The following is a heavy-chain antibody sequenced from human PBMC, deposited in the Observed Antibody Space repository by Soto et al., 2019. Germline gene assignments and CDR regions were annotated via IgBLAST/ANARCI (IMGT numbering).Heavy chain of an antibody. CDR2: ISHSGST. CDR1: GGSISSHNW. CDR3: ARDTGVHPPNYFDS. D-gene: IGHD1-1*01. J-gene: IGHJ4*02. Sequence: SETLSLTCAVSGGSISSHNWWSWVRQPPGKGLEWIGEISHSGSTNYNPSLKSRVTISVDKSKNQFSLKLSAVTAADTAVYYCARDTGVHPPNYFDSWGQGTLVPVSS. V-gene: IGHV4-4*02.